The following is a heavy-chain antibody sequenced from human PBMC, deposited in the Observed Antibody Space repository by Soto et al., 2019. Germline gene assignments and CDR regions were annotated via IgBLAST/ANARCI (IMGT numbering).Heavy chain of an antibody. Sequence: QITLNESGPTVVKPAETLTLTCTFSGFSLTTSGVGVGWIRQSPGKAPEWLALIYWDDDKRYSASLKSRLTITKDTSKNQVGLTMASVDPADTATYYCAHRILRTVFGLVTTNAIYFDFWGQGTPVVVSS. CDR1: GFSLTTSGVG. V-gene: IGHV2-5*02. CDR2: IYWDDDK. D-gene: IGHD3-3*01. J-gene: IGHJ4*02. CDR3: AHRILRTVFGLVTTNAIYFDF.